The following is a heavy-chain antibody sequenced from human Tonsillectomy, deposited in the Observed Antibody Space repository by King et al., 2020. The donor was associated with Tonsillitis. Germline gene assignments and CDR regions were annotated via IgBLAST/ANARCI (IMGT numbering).Heavy chain of an antibody. D-gene: IGHD6-13*01. CDR2: ITGSGGST. Sequence: VQLVESGGGLVQPGGSLRLSCTASGFTFSSYAMGWVRQAPGKGLDWVSGITGSGGSTHYADSVKGRFTISRDNSKNTLYLQMNSLRVEDTALYYCAKSLAAAGRGLNWFDPWGQGTLVTVSS. CDR3: AKSLAAAGRGLNWFDP. V-gene: IGHV3-23*04. CDR1: GFTFSSYA. J-gene: IGHJ5*02.